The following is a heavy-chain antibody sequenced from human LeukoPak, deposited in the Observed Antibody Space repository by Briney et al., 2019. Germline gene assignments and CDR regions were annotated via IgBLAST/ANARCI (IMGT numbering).Heavy chain of an antibody. CDR1: GGSISSGSYY. Sequence: RSSETLSLTCTVSGGSISSGSYYWSWIRQPAGKGLEWIGRIYTSGSTNYNPSLKSRVTISVDTSKNEFSLRLTSVTAADTAVYYCARTIVGPGTSYFDQWGQGTLVTVSS. V-gene: IGHV4-61*02. CDR2: IYTSGST. D-gene: IGHD1-26*01. CDR3: ARTIVGPGTSYFDQ. J-gene: IGHJ4*02.